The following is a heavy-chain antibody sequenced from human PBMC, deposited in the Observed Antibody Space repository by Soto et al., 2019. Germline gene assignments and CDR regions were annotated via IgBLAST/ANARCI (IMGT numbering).Heavy chain of an antibody. V-gene: IGHV4-34*01. CDR3: ARLTTVTTAYYCMDV. D-gene: IGHD4-17*01. CDR1: GGSFSGYY. Sequence: SETLSLTCAVYGGSFSGYYWSWIRQPPGKGLEWIGEINHSGSTNYNPSLKSRVTISVDMSKNQFSLKLSSVTAADTAVYYCARLTTVTTAYYCMDVRGQAPTVTVS. CDR2: INHSGST. J-gene: IGHJ6*02.